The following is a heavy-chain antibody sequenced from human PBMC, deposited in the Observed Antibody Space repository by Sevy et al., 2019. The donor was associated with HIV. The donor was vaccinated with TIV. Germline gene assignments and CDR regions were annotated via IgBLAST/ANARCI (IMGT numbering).Heavy chain of an antibody. CDR2: TNHSGST. Sequence: SETLSLTCVVYTGSFSGYYWSWIRQPPGKGLEWIGETNHSGSTNYNPSLKSRVTISAATSKNQFSLKLSSVTAADTAVYYCATRRGHLSFDYWGQGTLVTVSS. V-gene: IGHV4-34*01. CDR3: ATRRGHLSFDY. J-gene: IGHJ4*02. CDR1: TGSFSGYY.